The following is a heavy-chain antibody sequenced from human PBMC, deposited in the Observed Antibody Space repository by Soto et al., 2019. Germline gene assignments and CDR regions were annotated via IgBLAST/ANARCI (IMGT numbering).Heavy chain of an antibody. CDR2: ISGSGGST. J-gene: IGHJ4*02. CDR3: ARPEYGYSYGYEPFFDY. CDR1: GFTFSSYA. V-gene: IGHV3-23*01. Sequence: GGSLRLSCAASGFTFSSYAMSWVRQAPGKGLEWVSAISGSGGSTYYADSVKGRFTISRDNSKNTLYLQMNSLRAEDTAVYYCARPEYGYSYGYEPFFDYWGQGTLVTVSS. D-gene: IGHD5-18*01.